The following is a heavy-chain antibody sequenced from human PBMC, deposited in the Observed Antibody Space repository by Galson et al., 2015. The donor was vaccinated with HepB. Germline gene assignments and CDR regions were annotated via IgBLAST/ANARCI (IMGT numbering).Heavy chain of an antibody. Sequence: SVKVSCKASGYTFTSYAMNWVRQAPGQGLEWMGWINTNTGNPTYAQGFTGRFVFSLDTSVSTAYLQISSLKAEDTAVYYCARDSPDYYDSLYGMDVWGQGTTVTVSS. V-gene: IGHV7-4-1*02. CDR2: INTNTGNP. D-gene: IGHD3-22*01. CDR1: GYTFTSYA. J-gene: IGHJ6*02. CDR3: ARDSPDYYDSLYGMDV.